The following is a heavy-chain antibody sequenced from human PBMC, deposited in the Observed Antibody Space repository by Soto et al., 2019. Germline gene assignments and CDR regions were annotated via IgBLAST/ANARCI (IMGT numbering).Heavy chain of an antibody. Sequence: PSVKVSCKASGYTFTSYYMHWVRQAPGQGLEWMGIINPSGGSTSYAQKFQGRVTMTRDTSTSTVYMELSSLRSEDTAVYYCGRVKASGYYYYGMDVGGQGTTVTVSS. CDR3: GRVKASGYYYYGMDV. CDR1: GYTFTSYY. D-gene: IGHD3-10*01. J-gene: IGHJ6*02. CDR2: INPSGGST. V-gene: IGHV1-46*01.